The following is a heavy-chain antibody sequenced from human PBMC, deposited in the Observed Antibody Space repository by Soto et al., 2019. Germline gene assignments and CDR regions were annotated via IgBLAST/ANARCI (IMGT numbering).Heavy chain of an antibody. V-gene: IGHV6-1*01. CDR2: TYYRSKWYN. D-gene: IGHD3-22*01. Sequence: PSQTLSLTFASSGDSVSSNSSAWNCISQSPSRGLEWLGRTYYRSKWYNDYAVSVKSRITINPDTSKNQFSLQLNSVTPEDTAVYYCARTYYYDSSGLSLFDYWGQGTLVTVSS. CDR3: ARTYYYDSSGLSLFDY. CDR1: GDSVSSNSSA. J-gene: IGHJ4*02.